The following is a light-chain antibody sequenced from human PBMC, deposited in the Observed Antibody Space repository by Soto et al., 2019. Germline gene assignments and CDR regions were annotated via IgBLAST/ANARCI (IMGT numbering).Light chain of an antibody. CDR3: SSYGGSNNLL. CDR1: SSDIGGYNY. Sequence: QSALTQPPSASGSPGQSVTISCTGTSSDIGGYNYVSWYHQHPGKAPKLMIYEVTKRPSGVPDRFSGSKSGNTASLTVSGLQAEDEGDYYCSSYGGSNNLLFGGGTKLTVL. CDR2: EVT. V-gene: IGLV2-8*01. J-gene: IGLJ2*01.